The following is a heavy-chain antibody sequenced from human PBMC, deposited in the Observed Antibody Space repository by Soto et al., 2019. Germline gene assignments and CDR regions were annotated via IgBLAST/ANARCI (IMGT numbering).Heavy chain of an antibody. V-gene: IGHV3-33*01. D-gene: IGHD2-2*01. J-gene: IGHJ4*02. CDR3: VRDLREDGCSSSSCFYFDY. Sequence: QVQLVESGGGVVQPGRSLRLSCAASGFSFSTYGMHWVRQAPGKGLEWVAVIWDDGTNKYYADSVKGRFTISRDNSQNTLYLQMNSLRAEDTAVYYCVRDLREDGCSSSSCFYFDYWGQGTLVTVSS. CDR2: IWDDGTNK. CDR1: GFSFSTYG.